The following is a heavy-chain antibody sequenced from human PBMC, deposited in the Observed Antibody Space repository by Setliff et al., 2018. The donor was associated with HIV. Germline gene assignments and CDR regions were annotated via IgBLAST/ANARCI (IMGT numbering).Heavy chain of an antibody. Sequence: SETLSLTCTVSGDSVSGYYWTWIRQPPGKGLEWIGYIYYSGSTNYNPSLKSRVTISVDTSKNQVSLRLTSVTAADTAVYYCARDPHSYDYGANFDYWGQGTLVTVSS. CDR3: ARDPHSYDYGANFDY. CDR1: GDSVSGYY. J-gene: IGHJ4*02. CDR2: IYYSGST. V-gene: IGHV4-59*02. D-gene: IGHD4-17*01.